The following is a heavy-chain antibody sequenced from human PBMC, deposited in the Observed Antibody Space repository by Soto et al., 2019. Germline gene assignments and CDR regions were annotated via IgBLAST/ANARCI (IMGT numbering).Heavy chain of an antibody. D-gene: IGHD3-10*01. CDR2: ISYDGSNK. CDR1: GFTFSSYA. J-gene: IGHJ4*02. Sequence: QVQLVESGGGVVQPGRSLRLSCAASGFTFSSYAMHWVRQDPGKGLEWVAVISYDGSNKYYADSVKGRFTISRDNSKNTLYLQMNSLRAEDTAVYYCARDSPSGSGSYMAYWGQGTLVTVSS. V-gene: IGHV3-30-3*01. CDR3: ARDSPSGSGSYMAY.